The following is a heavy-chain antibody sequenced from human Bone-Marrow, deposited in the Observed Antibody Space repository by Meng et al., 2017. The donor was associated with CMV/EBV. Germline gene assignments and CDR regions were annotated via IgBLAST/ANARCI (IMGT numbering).Heavy chain of an antibody. V-gene: IGHV3-7*01. Sequence: GGSPKISRSASGFTFSCFWMSLVRQAPGKGLEGVANIKQDGSEKYYVDSVKGRFTISRDNAKNSLYLQMNSLRAEHTAVYYCARDNCWDLYCSSTSLEYYYYGMDVWGQGTTVTVSS. D-gene: IGHD2-2*01. CDR1: GFTFSCFW. J-gene: IGHJ6*02. CDR3: ARDNCWDLYCSSTSLEYYYYGMDV. CDR2: IKQDGSEK.